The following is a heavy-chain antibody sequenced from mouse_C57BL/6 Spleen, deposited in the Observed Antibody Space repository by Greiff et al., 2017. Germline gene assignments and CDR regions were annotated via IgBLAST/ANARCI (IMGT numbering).Heavy chain of an antibody. CDR3: ARSHYYGSRYYYAMDY. CDR1: GYTFPDYY. V-gene: IGHV1-19*01. Sequence: LQESGPVLVKPGASVKMSCKASGYTFPDYYMHWVKPSHGKSLEWIGVINPYNGGTSYNQKFKGKATLTVDKSSSTAYMELNSLTSEDSAVYYCARSHYYGSRYYYAMDYWGQGTSVTVSS. D-gene: IGHD1-1*01. CDR2: INPYNGGT. J-gene: IGHJ4*01.